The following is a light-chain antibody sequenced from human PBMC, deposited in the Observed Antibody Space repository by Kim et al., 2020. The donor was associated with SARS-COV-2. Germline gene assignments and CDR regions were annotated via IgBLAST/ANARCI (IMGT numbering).Light chain of an antibody. V-gene: IGKV4-1*01. CDR1: QSVLYSSNNKNY. Sequence: DIVMTQSPDSLAVSLGERATINCKSSQSVLYSSNNKNYLAWYHQKPGHPPKLLIYWASTRESGVPDRFSGRGSGTDFTLTISSLQAEDVAVYYCQQYYSTPVTFGGGTKVDIK. CDR3: QQYYSTPVT. CDR2: WAS. J-gene: IGKJ4*01.